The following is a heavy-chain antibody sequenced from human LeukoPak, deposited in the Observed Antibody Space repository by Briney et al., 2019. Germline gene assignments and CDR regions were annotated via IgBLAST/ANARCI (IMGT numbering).Heavy chain of an antibody. V-gene: IGHV1-2*02. CDR3: AREGQLVGPTPKVHYYGMDF. CDR1: GYTFSDYY. Sequence: ASVKVSCKASGYTFSDYYMHWVRQAPGQGPEWMGWINPNSGGTNYQGRVTMTRDTSISTAYMELTRLRSDDTAVYYCAREGQLVGPTPKVHYYGMDFWGQGTTVTVSS. J-gene: IGHJ6*02. D-gene: IGHD1-26*01. CDR2: INPNSGGT.